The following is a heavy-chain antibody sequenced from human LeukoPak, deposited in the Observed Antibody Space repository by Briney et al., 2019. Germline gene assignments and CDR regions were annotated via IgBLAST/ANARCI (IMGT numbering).Heavy chain of an antibody. D-gene: IGHD3-3*01. CDR3: ARDRRALRFLEWLLGGWFDP. J-gene: IGHJ5*02. CDR1: GGSISSSNW. Sequence: SETLSLTCAVSGGSISSSNWWSWVRQPPGKGLEWIGEIYHSGSTNYNPSLKSRVTISVDKSKNQFSLKLSSVTAADTAVYYCARDRRALRFLEWLLGGWFDPWGQGTLVTVSS. CDR2: IYHSGST. V-gene: IGHV4-4*02.